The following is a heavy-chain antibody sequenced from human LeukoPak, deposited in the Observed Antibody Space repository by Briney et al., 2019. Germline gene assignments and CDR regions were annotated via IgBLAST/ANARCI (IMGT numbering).Heavy chain of an antibody. CDR1: GFTFSSYA. D-gene: IGHD3-10*02. CDR2: LSGSGGST. Sequence: GGSLRLSCAASGFTFSSYAMSWVRQAPGKGLEWVSALSGSGGSTYYADSVKGRFTISRDNSKNTLYLQMNSLRAEDTAVYYCAKSVLFEGLPKYYFDYWGQGTLVTVSS. V-gene: IGHV3-23*01. CDR3: AKSVLFEGLPKYYFDY. J-gene: IGHJ4*02.